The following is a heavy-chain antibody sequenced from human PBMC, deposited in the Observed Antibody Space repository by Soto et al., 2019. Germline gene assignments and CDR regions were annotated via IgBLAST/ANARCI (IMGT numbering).Heavy chain of an antibody. CDR1: GFTVSSSF. CDR2: IYGGSST. CDR3: ARSAVFSLGGTQSFGLAV. Sequence: PGGSLRLSCAASGFTVSSSFLTWVRQAPGKGLEWVSVIYGGSSTYYADYVKERFSITRDDSKNTLLLQMNSLRAEDTAVYYCARSAVFSLGGTQSFGLAVWCQGTTATVSS. V-gene: IGHV3-53*01. J-gene: IGHJ6*02. D-gene: IGHD1-1*01.